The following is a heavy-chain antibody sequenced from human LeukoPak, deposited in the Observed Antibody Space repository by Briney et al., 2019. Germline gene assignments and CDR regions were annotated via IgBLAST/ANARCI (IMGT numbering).Heavy chain of an antibody. Sequence: SVKVSCKASGYTFTSYGISWVRQAPGQGLEWMGGIIPIFGTANYAQKFQGRVTITADKSTSTAYMELSSLRSEDTAVYYCAAGSGSYYTDDAFDIWGQGTMVTVSS. CDR1: GYTFTSYG. CDR2: IIPIFGTA. J-gene: IGHJ3*02. D-gene: IGHD3-10*01. CDR3: AAGSGSYYTDDAFDI. V-gene: IGHV1-69*06.